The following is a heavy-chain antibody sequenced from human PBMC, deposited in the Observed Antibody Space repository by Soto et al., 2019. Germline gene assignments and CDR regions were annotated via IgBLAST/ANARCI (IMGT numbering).Heavy chain of an antibody. V-gene: IGHV4-34*01. Sequence: PSETLSLTCAVYGGSFTGYSWTWIRQPPVKGLEWIGQINHSGSTTYSTSLKSRLTISVPTSKNQFSLELSSVTAADTAVYYCARGLLRGNSDSGGWYYFAYWGQGALVPVAS. CDR2: INHSGST. CDR1: GGSFTGYS. CDR3: ARGLLRGNSDSGGWYYFAY. D-gene: IGHD3-10*01. J-gene: IGHJ4*02.